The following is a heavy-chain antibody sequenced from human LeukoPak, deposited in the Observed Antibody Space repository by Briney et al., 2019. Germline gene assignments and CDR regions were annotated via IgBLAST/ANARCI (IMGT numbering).Heavy chain of an antibody. V-gene: IGHV3-15*01. Sequence: GGSLRLSCAASGFTFSDYYMSWIRQAPGKGLEWVGRIKSKTDGGTTDYAAPVKGRFTVSRDDSKNTLYLQMNSLQTEDTAVYYCTTDTWSYGDPDYWGQGTLVTVSS. J-gene: IGHJ4*02. D-gene: IGHD4-17*01. CDR1: GFTFSDYY. CDR3: TTDTWSYGDPDY. CDR2: IKSKTDGGTT.